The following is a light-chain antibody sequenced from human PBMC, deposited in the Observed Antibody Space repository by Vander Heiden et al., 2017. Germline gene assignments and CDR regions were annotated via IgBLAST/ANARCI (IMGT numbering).Light chain of an antibody. J-gene: IGLJ1*01. V-gene: IGLV2-11*01. Sequence: QSALTQPRSVSGSPGQSVTISCTGTSSEVGGYNYVSWYQQHPGKAPKVMMHDVSERPSGVPDRFSGSKSGNTASLTISGLQAEDEADYYCCSYAGSYSYVFGSGTKVTVL. CDR2: DVS. CDR3: CSYAGSYSYV. CDR1: SSEVGGYNY.